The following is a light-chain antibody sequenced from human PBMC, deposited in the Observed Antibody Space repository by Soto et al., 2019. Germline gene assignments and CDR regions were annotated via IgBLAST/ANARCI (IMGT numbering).Light chain of an antibody. J-gene: IGLJ2*01. CDR3: GADHGSGSSFV. CDR2: VGTGGIVG. Sequence: QPVLTQPPSTSASLGASVTLTCTLGSFYSDHKVDWYQQRPGKGPRFVMRVGTGGIVGSKGDGIPDRFSVAGSGLNRYLTIKNIQEEDESDYHCGADHGSGSSFVFGGGTKLTVL. V-gene: IGLV9-49*03. CDR1: SFYSDHK.